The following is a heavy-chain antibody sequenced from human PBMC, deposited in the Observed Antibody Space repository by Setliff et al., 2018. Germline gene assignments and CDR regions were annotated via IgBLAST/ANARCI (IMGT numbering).Heavy chain of an antibody. J-gene: IGHJ3*02. CDR3: ARDHYDYYDSRQAFDI. CDR1: GGSINSGSYY. CDR2: IYSRGST. V-gene: IGHV4-61*02. D-gene: IGHD3-22*01. Sequence: PSETLSLTCTVSGGSINSGSYYWSWIRQPAGKGLEWIGRIYSRGSTNYNPSLKSRVTVSLDASKNHLSLKLSSVTAADTAVYYCARDHYDYYDSRQAFDIWGQGTMVTVSS.